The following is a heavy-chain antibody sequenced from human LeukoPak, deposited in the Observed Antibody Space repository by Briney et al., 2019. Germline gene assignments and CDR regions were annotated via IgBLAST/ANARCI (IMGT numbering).Heavy chain of an antibody. V-gene: IGHV4-30-4*01. CDR2: IYYSGST. CDR3: AGDLAFGYSGYFDL. CDR1: GGSISSGDYY. J-gene: IGHJ2*01. D-gene: IGHD2-21*01. Sequence: SETLSLTCTVSGGSISSGDYYWSWIRQPPGTGLEWIGYIYYSGSTYYNPSLKSRVTISVDTSKNQFSLKLSSVTAADTAVYYCAGDLAFGYSGYFDLWGRGTLVTVSS.